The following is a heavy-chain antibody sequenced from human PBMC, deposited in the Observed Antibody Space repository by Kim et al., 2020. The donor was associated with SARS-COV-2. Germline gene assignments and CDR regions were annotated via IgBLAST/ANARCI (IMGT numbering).Heavy chain of an antibody. D-gene: IGHD3-10*01. CDR1: GGSISRGDFF. J-gene: IGHJ4*02. Sequence: SETLSLTCTVSGGSISRGDFFWSWIRQPPGKGLEWMGYIFHTGSTFYNPSLKSRIAMSVDTSKNQFSLNLTSVTPADTAVYYCAREGLICYGSGTDPFDSWVQGTLVSVSS. V-gene: IGHV4-30-4*01. CDR2: IFHTGST. CDR3: AREGLICYGSGTDPFDS.